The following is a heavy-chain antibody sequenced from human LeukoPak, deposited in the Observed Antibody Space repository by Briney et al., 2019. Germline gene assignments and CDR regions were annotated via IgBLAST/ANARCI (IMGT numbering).Heavy chain of an antibody. CDR3: ARERVGFLEWLPAPRGWFDP. Sequence: SETLSLTCTVSGGSISSGDYYWSWIRQPPGKGLEWIGYIYYSWSTYYNPSLKSRVTISVDTSKNQFSLKLSSVTAADTAVYYCARERVGFLEWLPAPRGWFDPWGQGTLVTVSS. CDR1: GGSISSGDYY. J-gene: IGHJ5*02. CDR2: IYYSWST. V-gene: IGHV4-30-4*08. D-gene: IGHD3-3*02.